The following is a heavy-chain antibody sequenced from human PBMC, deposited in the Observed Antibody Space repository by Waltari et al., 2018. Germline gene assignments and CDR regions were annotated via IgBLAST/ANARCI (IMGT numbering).Heavy chain of an antibody. J-gene: IGHJ6*03. CDR1: GFTFSSYG. CDR3: AKAAGPCSSTSCEPHYYYMDV. Sequence: QVQLVESGGGVVQPGRSLRLSCAASGFTFSSYGMHWVRQAPGKGLEGVAVIWYDGSNKYYADSVKGRFTISRDNSKNTLYLQMNSLRAEDTAMYYCAKAAGPCSSTSCEPHYYYMDVWGKGTTVTVSS. CDR2: IWYDGSNK. D-gene: IGHD2-2*01. V-gene: IGHV3-30*18.